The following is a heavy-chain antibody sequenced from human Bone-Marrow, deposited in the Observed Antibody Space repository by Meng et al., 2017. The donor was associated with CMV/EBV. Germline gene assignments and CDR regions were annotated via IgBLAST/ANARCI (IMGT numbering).Heavy chain of an antibody. V-gene: IGHV1-69*10. CDR3: AREALRSSGFDY. J-gene: IGHJ4*02. CDR2: IIPILGIA. D-gene: IGHD6-19*01. CDR1: GGTFSSYA. Sequence: SVKVSCKASGGTFSSYAISWVRQAPGQGLEWMGGIIPILGIANYAQKFQGRVTITADKSTSTAYMELSSLRSEDTAVYYCAREALRSSGFDYWGQGTLVTVSS.